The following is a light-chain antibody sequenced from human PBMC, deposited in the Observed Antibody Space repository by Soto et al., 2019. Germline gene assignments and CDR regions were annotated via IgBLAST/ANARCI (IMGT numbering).Light chain of an antibody. CDR3: TSYTTTDTWL. J-gene: IGLJ3*02. Sequence: QSVLTQPASVSGSPGQSITISCTGTSSDIGAYEYVSWYQQHPNKAPKLLLYEVRRRPSGVSYRFSGSKSDNTASLTISGLQAEDEADYYCTSYTTTDTWLFGGGTKLTVL. V-gene: IGLV2-14*01. CDR1: SSDIGAYEY. CDR2: EVR.